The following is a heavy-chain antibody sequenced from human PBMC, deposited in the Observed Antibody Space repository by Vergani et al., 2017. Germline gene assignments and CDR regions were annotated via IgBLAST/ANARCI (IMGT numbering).Heavy chain of an antibody. CDR3: ARELAAAGTGKWFDP. Sequence: QLQLQESGSGLVKPSQTLSLTCTVSGGSISSGGYYWSWIRQHPGKGLEWSGYIYYSGSTYYNPSLKSRVTISVDTSKNQLSLKLSSVTAADTAVYYCARELAAAGTGKWFDPWGQGTLVTVSS. CDR1: GGSISSGGYY. J-gene: IGHJ5*02. V-gene: IGHV4-31*03. D-gene: IGHD6-13*01. CDR2: IYYSGST.